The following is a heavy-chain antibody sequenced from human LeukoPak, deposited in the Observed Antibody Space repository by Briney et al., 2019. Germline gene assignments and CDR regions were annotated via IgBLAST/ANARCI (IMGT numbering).Heavy chain of an antibody. CDR1: GVSIASYY. CDR2: ISLSGST. J-gene: IGHJ4*02. Sequence: SETLSLTCTVSGVSIASYYWSWIRQVAGKGLEYIGRISLSGSTNYNPSLGSRVTISSDTSKNHFSLRLTSVTAADTAVYYCARGGRPDYWGQGILVTVSS. V-gene: IGHV4-4*07. CDR3: ARGGRPDY.